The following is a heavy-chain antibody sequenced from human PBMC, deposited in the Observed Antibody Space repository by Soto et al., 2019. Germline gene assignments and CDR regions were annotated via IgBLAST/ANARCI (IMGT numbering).Heavy chain of an antibody. CDR2: IYYSGST. Sequence: ASETLSLTCTVSGGSISRSTYYWGWIRQPPGKVLEWIGSIYYSGSTYYRPSLKSRVTISVDTSKNQLSLKLSSVTAADTPGYFCARQVPAAIRLGWFEPWGQGTLVTLSS. CDR3: ARQVPAAIRLGWFEP. J-gene: IGHJ5*02. CDR1: GGSISRSTYY. D-gene: IGHD2-2*02. V-gene: IGHV4-39*01.